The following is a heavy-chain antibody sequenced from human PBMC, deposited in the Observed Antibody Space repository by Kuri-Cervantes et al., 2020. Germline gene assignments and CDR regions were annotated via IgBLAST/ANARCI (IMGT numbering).Heavy chain of an antibody. J-gene: IGHJ4*02. V-gene: IGHV3-9*01. CDR3: AREYCSASSCYSGIGDY. CDR2: ISWNSGSI. Sequence: SLKISCAASGFTFDDYAMHWVRQAPGKGLEWVSGISWNSGSIGYADSVKGRFTISRDNAKDSLYLQMNSLRAEDTALYFCAREYCSASSCYSGIGDYWGQGTLVTVSS. CDR1: GFTFDDYA. D-gene: IGHD2-15*01.